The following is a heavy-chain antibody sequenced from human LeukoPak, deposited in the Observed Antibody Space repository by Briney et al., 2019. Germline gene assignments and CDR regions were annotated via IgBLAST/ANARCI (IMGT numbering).Heavy chain of an antibody. CDR2: INGDGSST. D-gene: IGHD2-15*01. J-gene: IGHJ6*02. V-gene: IGHV3-74*01. CDR3: ARTPYYYAMGV. Sequence: GGSLRLSCAASGFTFSSYWMHWVRQAPGKGLVWVSRINGDGSSTTYADSVKGRFTISRDNAKSTLYLQMNSLRAEDTAVYYCARTPYYYAMGVWGQGTTVTVSS. CDR1: GFTFSSYW.